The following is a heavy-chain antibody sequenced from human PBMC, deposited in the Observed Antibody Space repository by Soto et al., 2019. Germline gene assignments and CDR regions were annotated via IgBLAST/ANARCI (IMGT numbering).Heavy chain of an antibody. Sequence: EVQLVESGGGIVQPGGSLRLSCAASGFTFSSFWMHWVRQAPGKGLVWVSRISGDGNNAVYADSVKGRFTVSRDNAKNTLDLQMNSLTTDDTALYYCVRNRGTFLRDGVEFWGTGIMVTVSS. J-gene: IGHJ4*02. CDR3: VRNRGTFLRDGVEF. CDR2: ISGDGNNA. V-gene: IGHV3-74*01. CDR1: GFTFSSFW. D-gene: IGHD3-3*01.